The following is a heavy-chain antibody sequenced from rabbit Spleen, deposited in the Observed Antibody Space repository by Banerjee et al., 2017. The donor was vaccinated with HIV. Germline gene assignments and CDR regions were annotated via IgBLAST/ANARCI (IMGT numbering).Heavy chain of an antibody. V-gene: IGHV1S45*01. CDR2: IGAGSGTT. J-gene: IGHJ4*01. Sequence: QEQLEESGGRLVQPGGSLTLSCKAFGFTISGYYMSWVRQAPGKGLEWIGCIGAGSGTTYYASWAKGRFTISKTSSTTVTLQVTSLTAADTATYFCASAYSDVYFDLWGQGTLVTVS. CDR3: ASAYSDVYFDL. D-gene: IGHD6-1*01. CDR1: GFTISGYY.